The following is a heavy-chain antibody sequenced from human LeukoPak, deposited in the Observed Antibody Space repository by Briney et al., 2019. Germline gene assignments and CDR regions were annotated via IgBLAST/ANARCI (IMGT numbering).Heavy chain of an antibody. V-gene: IGHV3-33*01. D-gene: IGHD1-1*01. CDR1: GFTFSSYG. Sequence: GGSLRLSCAASGFTFSSYGMRWVRQAPGKGLEWVAVIWYDGSNKYYADSVKGRFTISRDNSKNTLYLQMNSPRAEDTAVYYCARDIGRKYKIFDYWGQGTLVTVSS. CDR3: ARDIGRKYKIFDY. J-gene: IGHJ4*02. CDR2: IWYDGSNK.